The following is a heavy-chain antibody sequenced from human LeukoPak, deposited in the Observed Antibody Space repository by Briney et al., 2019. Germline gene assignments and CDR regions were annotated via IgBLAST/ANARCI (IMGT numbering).Heavy chain of an antibody. CDR2: ISSSSSYI. D-gene: IGHD2-2*01. CDR1: GFTFSSYT. J-gene: IGHJ4*02. V-gene: IGHV3-21*01. CDR3: ASQTLGYCSSTSCREGY. Sequence: GGSLRLSCAASGFTFSSYTMNWVRQAPGKGLEWVSSISSSSSYIYYADSVKGRFTISRDNAKNSLYLQMNSLRAEDTAVYYCASQTLGYCSSTSCREGYWGQGTLVTVSS.